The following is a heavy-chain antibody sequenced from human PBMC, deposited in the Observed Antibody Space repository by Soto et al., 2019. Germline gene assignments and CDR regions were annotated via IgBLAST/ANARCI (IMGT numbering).Heavy chain of an antibody. D-gene: IGHD3-22*01. CDR2: IRSKANSYAT. Sequence: EVQLVESGGGLVQPGGSLKLSCAASGFTFSGSAMHWVRQASGKGLEWVGRIRSKANSYATAYAASVKGRFTISRDDSKNTAYLQMNSLKTEDTAVYYCTRQPHNYYDSSGYYPDDAFDIWGQGTMVTVSS. V-gene: IGHV3-73*02. CDR1: GFTFSGSA. J-gene: IGHJ3*02. CDR3: TRQPHNYYDSSGYYPDDAFDI.